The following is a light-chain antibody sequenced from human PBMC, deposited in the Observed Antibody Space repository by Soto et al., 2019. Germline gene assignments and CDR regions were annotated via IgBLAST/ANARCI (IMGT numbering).Light chain of an antibody. CDR3: QQANSFPIT. CDR2: EAS. J-gene: IGKJ5*01. V-gene: IGKV1D-12*01. CDR1: QGITNR. Sequence: DIQMTQSPSSVSASVGDRVTITCRASQGITNRLAWYQQKPGKATKLLIYEASSLQSGVPSRISGSGSGTDFTLTISSLQPEDFATYYCQQANSFPITFGQGTRLEI.